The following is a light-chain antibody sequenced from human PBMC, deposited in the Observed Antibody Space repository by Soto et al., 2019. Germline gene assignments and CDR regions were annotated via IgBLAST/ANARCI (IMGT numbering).Light chain of an antibody. CDR2: DVS. Sequence: QSALTQPASVSGSPGQSITISCTGTSSDVGGYNYVSWYQHHPGKAPKLMIYDVSHRPSGVSNRFSGSKSGNTASLTISGLQAEDEADYYCSSYTSNSSVFGGGTKLTVL. V-gene: IGLV2-14*03. J-gene: IGLJ2*01. CDR3: SSYTSNSSV. CDR1: SSDVGGYNY.